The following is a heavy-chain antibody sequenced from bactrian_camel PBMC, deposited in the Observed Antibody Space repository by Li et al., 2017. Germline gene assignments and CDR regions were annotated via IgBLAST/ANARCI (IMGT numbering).Heavy chain of an antibody. Sequence: HVQLVESGGGSVQAGGSLKLSCRASEYSVAKSLVGWFRQAPGKEREGVAAIVTGGGNTYYAGSVDGRFTISQDNAKNTVYLQMNSLKPEDTAMYYCAGRTDGNCGVWYLTTTSAFQYWGQGTQVTVS. J-gene: IGHJ4*01. CDR3: AGRTDGNCGVWYLTTTSAFQY. CDR2: IVTGGGNT. V-gene: IGHV3S1*01. CDR1: EYSVAKSL. D-gene: IGHD3*01.